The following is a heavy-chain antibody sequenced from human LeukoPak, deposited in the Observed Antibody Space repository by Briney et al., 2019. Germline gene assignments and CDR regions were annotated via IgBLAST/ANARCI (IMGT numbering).Heavy chain of an antibody. CDR2: IYYGGST. V-gene: IGHV4-30-4*01. CDR3: ARTRRDGYNFLDY. J-gene: IGHJ4*02. CDR1: GGSISSGDYY. Sequence: PSETLSLTCTVSGGSISSGDYYWSWIRQPPGKGLEWIGYIYYGGSTYYNPSLKSRVTVSVDTSKNQFSLKLSSVTAADTAVYYCARTRRDGYNFLDYWGQGTLVIVSS. D-gene: IGHD5-24*01.